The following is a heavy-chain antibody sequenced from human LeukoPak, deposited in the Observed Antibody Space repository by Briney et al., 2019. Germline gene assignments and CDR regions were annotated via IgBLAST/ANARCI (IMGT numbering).Heavy chain of an antibody. CDR2: IYSGGST. J-gene: IGHJ3*02. Sequence: GGSLRLSCAASGFTVSSNYMSWVRQAPGKGLEWVSVIYSGGSTYYADSVKGRFTISRDNSKNTLYLQMNGLRAEDTAVYYYARDLRAWDAFDIWGQGTMVTVSS. D-gene: IGHD3-9*01. V-gene: IGHV3-66*01. CDR1: GFTVSSNY. CDR3: ARDLRAWDAFDI.